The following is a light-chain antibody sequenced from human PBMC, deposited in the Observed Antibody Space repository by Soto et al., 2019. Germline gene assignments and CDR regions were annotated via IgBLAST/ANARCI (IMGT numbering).Light chain of an antibody. CDR3: QHYGISVPIT. V-gene: IGKV3-20*01. CDR1: QSISNDY. CDR2: GAS. Sequence: EIVLTQSPGTLSLSPGERATLSCRASQSISNDYLAWYQQKPGQAPRLLIHGASSRAIGIPDRFSGGGSGTDFTLTISRLEPEDFAVYFCQHYGISVPITLGPWTKVDIK. J-gene: IGKJ3*01.